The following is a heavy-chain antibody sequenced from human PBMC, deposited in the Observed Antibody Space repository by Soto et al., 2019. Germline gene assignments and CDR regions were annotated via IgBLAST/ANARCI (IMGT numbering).Heavy chain of an antibody. D-gene: IGHD5-12*01. V-gene: IGHV3-9*01. J-gene: IGHJ5*02. CDR3: VQGRYPTMATPLDH. CDR2: ISWDSGTI. Sequence: PGASLRLSCAASGFTFDNCGMHWVRQAPGKGLEWVSGISWDSGTIGYADSVRGRFIISRDDAKNSLYLQMNSLRGEDTALYYCVQGRYPTMATPLDHWGQGTLVTVSS. CDR1: GFTFDNCG.